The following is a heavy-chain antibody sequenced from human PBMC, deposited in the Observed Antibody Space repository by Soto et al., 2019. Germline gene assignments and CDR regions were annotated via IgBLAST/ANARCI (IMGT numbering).Heavy chain of an antibody. D-gene: IGHD2-8*02. CDR1: GASITSSS. CDR2: FSLSGTT. Sequence: QVQLQESGPGLMKPSETLSLTCTVSGASITSSSFWSWIRQPAGKGLEWIGRFSLSGTTNYNSSLRSRVTMSADVSNNQFSLRLTSVTAADTALYYCARGMTPPGAPAWYYFDSWGQGTLVTVSS. V-gene: IGHV4-4*07. CDR3: ARGMTPPGAPAWYYFDS. J-gene: IGHJ4*02.